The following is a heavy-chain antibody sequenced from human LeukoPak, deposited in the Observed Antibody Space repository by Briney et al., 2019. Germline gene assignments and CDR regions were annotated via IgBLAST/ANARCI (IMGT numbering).Heavy chain of an antibody. CDR3: ARDGRFPPEVLPRYFDY. V-gene: IGHV4-39*07. CDR2: ICYSGST. J-gene: IGHJ4*02. Sequence: PSETLSLTCTVSGGSISSSSYYWGWIRQPPGKGLEWIGSICYSGSTYYNPSLKSRVTISVETSKNQFSLKLSSVTAADTAVYYCARDGRFPPEVLPRYFDYWGQGTLVTVSS. D-gene: IGHD1-26*01. CDR1: GGSISSSSYY.